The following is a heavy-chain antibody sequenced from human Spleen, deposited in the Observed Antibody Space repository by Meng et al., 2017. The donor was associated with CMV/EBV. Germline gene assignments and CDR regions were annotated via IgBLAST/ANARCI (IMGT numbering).Heavy chain of an antibody. D-gene: IGHD1-26*01. CDR2: INSDGSST. V-gene: IGHV3-74*01. J-gene: IGHJ6*02. Sequence: GESLKISCAASGFTFSSYWMHWVRQAPGKGLVWVSRINSDGSSTSYADSVKGRFTISRDNAKNTLYLQMNSLRAEDTAVYFCAKRGGGSYYYDRYYGMDVWGPGTTVTVSS. CDR1: GFTFSSYW. CDR3: AKRGGGSYYYDRYYGMDV.